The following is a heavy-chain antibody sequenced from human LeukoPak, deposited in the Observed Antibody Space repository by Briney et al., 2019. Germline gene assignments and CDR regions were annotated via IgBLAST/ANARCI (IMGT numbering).Heavy chain of an antibody. Sequence: GESPKISCKGSGYSFTSYWIGWVRQMPGKGLEWMGIIYPGDSDTRYSPSFQGQVTISADKSISTAYLQWSSLKASDTAMYYCARRYCTNGVCYTDDAFDIWGQGTMVTVSS. V-gene: IGHV5-51*01. CDR3: ARRYCTNGVCYTDDAFDI. CDR2: IYPGDSDT. J-gene: IGHJ3*02. CDR1: GYSFTSYW. D-gene: IGHD2-8*01.